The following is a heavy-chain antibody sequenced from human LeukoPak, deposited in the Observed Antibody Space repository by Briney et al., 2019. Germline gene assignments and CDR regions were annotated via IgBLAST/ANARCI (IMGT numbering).Heavy chain of an antibody. Sequence: GGSLRLSCAASGFTFSSYSMNWVRQAPGKGLEWVSSISSSSSYIYYADSVKGRFTISRDNAKNSLYLQMNSLRAEDTAVYYCARDPPTVVTVAGEHYFDYWGRGTLVTVSS. J-gene: IGHJ4*02. D-gene: IGHD4-23*01. CDR1: GFTFSSYS. CDR3: ARDPPTVVTVAGEHYFDY. CDR2: ISSSSSYI. V-gene: IGHV3-21*01.